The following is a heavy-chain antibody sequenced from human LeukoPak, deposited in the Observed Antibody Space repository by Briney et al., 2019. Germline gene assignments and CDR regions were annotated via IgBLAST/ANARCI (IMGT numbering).Heavy chain of an antibody. V-gene: IGHV4-61*01. CDR1: GGSVSSGSYY. D-gene: IGHD3-22*01. CDR2: IYYSGST. CDR3: ARDREEVVVTFSPYGMDV. J-gene: IGHJ6*02. Sequence: KPSETLSLTCTVSGGSVSSGSYYWSWIRQPPGKGLEWIGYIYYSGSTNYNPSLKSRVTISVDTSKSQFSLKLSSVTAADTAVYYCARDREEVVVTFSPYGMDVWGQGTTVTVSS.